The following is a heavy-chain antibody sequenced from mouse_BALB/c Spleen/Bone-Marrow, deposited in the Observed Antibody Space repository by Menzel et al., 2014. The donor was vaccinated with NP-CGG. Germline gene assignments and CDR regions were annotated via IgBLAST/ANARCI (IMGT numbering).Heavy chain of an antibody. CDR3: VKWGLRLWYFDV. CDR1: GYSITSGYY. D-gene: IGHD1-2*01. V-gene: IGHV3-6*02. CDR2: ISYDGSN. J-gene: IGHJ1*01. Sequence: EVKVEESGPGLVKPSQSLSLTCSVTGYSITSGYYWNWIRQFPGNKLEWMGYISYDGSNNYNPSLKNRISITRDTSKNQFFLKLNSVTTEDTATYYCVKWGLRLWYFDVWGAGTTVTVSS.